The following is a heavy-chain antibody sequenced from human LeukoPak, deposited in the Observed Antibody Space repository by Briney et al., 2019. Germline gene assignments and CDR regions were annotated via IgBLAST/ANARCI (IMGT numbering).Heavy chain of an antibody. CDR1: GFTFGDYA. CDR3: TRDPRGDYGDYFDY. CDR2: IRSKAYGGTT. J-gene: IGHJ4*02. D-gene: IGHD3-16*01. V-gene: IGHV3-49*03. Sequence: PGGSLRLSCTASGFTFGDYAMSWFRQAPGKGLEWVGFIRSKAYGGTTEYAASVKGRFTISRDDSKSIAYLQMNSLKSEDTAVYYCTRDPRGDYGDYFDYWGQGTLVTVAS.